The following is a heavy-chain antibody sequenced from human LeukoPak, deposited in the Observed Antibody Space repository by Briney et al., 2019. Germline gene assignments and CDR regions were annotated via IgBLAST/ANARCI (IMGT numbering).Heavy chain of an antibody. CDR1: GGTFSSYA. CDR2: IIPIFGIA. Sequence: SVNVSCKASGGTFSSYAISWVRQAPGQGLEWMGRIIPIFGIANYAQKFQGRVTITADKSTSTDYMELSSLRSEDTAVYYCARDFGDGPYGMDVWGQGTTVTVSS. V-gene: IGHV1-69*04. J-gene: IGHJ6*02. D-gene: IGHD3-3*01. CDR3: ARDFGDGPYGMDV.